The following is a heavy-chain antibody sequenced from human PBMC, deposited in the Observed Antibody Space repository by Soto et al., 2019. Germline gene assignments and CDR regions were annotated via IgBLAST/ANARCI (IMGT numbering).Heavy chain of an antibody. J-gene: IGHJ6*02. CDR1: GFTFSSYG. D-gene: IGHD2-15*01. CDR2: IWYDGSNK. Sequence: QVQLVESGGGVVQPGRSLRLSCAASGFTFSSYGMHWVRQAPGKGLEWVAVIWYDGSNKYYADSVKGRFTISRDNSKNTLYLHMNSLRAEDTAVYYCARDPGCSGSSCYSHYYYGMDVWGQGTTVTVSS. CDR3: ARDPGCSGSSCYSHYYYGMDV. V-gene: IGHV3-33*01.